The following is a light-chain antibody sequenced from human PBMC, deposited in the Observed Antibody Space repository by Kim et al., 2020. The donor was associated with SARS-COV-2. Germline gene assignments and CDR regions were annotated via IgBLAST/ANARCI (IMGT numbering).Light chain of an antibody. CDR2: AVT. CDR1: SSDVGTYNH. V-gene: IGLV2-14*03. J-gene: IGLJ1*01. CDR3: SSYTSSSTYV. Sequence: QSALTQPASVSGSPGQSITISCTGTSSDVGTYNHVSWYQHHPGKAPKLMIYAVTKRPSGVFHRFSGSKSGNTASLTISGLQGEDEADYYCSSYTSSSTYVFGTGTKVTVL.